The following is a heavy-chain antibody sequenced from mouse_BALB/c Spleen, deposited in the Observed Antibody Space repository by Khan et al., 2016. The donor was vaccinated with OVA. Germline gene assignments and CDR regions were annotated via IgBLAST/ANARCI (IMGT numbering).Heavy chain of an antibody. D-gene: IGHD2-1*01. CDR2: ISSGGTYT. CDR1: GFTFSRYT. V-gene: IGHV5-6-4*01. CDR3: TRGRGYYGNPYALDF. Sequence: EVQLQESGGDLVKPGGSLKLSCAASGFTFSRYTMSWVRQTPEKRLEWVATISSGGTYTYYVDSVEGRFTLSRDNAKNTLYLEMTSLKSEDTAIYYCTRGRGYYGNPYALDFWGPGTSVTVSS. J-gene: IGHJ4*01.